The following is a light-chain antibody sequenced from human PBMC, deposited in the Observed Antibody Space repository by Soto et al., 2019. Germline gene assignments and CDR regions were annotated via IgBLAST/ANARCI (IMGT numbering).Light chain of an antibody. J-gene: IGKJ4*01. CDR1: QSISSY. CDR2: TAS. CDR3: QQSYSASVT. Sequence: DIQMTQSPASLSASVGDRVTITCRASQSISSYLNWYQQKPAKAPKLLIYTASSLQSGVPSRFSGNGSGTDFTLTISSMQPEDFADYYCQQSYSASVTFGGGTQGEIK. V-gene: IGKV1-39*01.